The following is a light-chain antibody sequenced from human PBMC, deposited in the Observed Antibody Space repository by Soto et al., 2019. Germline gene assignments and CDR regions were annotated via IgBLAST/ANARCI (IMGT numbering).Light chain of an antibody. CDR1: QSVSSN. CDR2: GAS. CDR3: QQYNNWPPMYT. J-gene: IGKJ2*01. Sequence: EIVMTQSPATLSVSPGERATLSCRASQSVSSNLAWYQQRRGQAPSLLIYGASTRATGIPARFSGSVSGTEFTLTISSLQSEDFAVYYCQQYNNWPPMYTFGQGTKLEIK. V-gene: IGKV3-15*01.